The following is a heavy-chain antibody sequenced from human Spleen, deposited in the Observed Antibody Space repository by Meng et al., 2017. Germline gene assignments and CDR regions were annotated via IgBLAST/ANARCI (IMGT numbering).Heavy chain of an antibody. J-gene: IGHJ4*02. Sequence: GGSLRLSCAASGFTFSNYAMSWVRQAPGKGLEWVSGISGSGGGTYYTDSVKGRFSISRDNSKNTLYLQMSSLSAEGTAVYFCAKEEVPNDYWGQGTLVTVSS. CDR3: AKEEVPNDY. CDR2: ISGSGGGT. CDR1: GFTFSNYA. D-gene: IGHD1-1*01. V-gene: IGHV3-23*01.